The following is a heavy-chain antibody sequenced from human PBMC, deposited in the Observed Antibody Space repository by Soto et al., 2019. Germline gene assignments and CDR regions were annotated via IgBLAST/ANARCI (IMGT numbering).Heavy chain of an antibody. J-gene: IGHJ6*02. D-gene: IGHD3-3*01. CDR3: ARDAFTIFGVVTPPYYYYGMDV. CDR1: GFTFHTYG. CDR2: IWYDGSIK. Sequence: PVGSLRLSCAASGFTFHTYGMNWVRQAPGKGLEWVAIIWYDGSIKYYADSMKGRFTISRDNSKNTLYLQMNSLRAEDTAVYYCARDAFTIFGVVTPPYYYYGMDVWGQGTTVTVSS. V-gene: IGHV3-30*02.